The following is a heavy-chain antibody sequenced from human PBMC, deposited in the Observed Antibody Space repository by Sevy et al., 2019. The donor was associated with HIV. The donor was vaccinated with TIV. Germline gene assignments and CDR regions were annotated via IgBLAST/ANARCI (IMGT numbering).Heavy chain of an antibody. J-gene: IGHJ4*02. D-gene: IGHD2-8*01. V-gene: IGHV3-23*01. CDR2: FSFGCGEI. Sequence: GGSLRLSCAASGFTFSKYSMSWVRQPHGKGLEWVSTFSFGCGEINYADSVKGRFTISRDNSKSSVYLQMNNLRPEDTAVYYCAREGCTKPHDYWGQGTLVTVSS. CDR1: GFTFSKYS. CDR3: AREGCTKPHDY.